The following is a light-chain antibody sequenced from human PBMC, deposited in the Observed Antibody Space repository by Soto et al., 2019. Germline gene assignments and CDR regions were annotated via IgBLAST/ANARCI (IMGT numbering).Light chain of an antibody. CDR3: QQYNNWPRT. CDR2: GAA. CDR1: QIIKTFY. J-gene: IGKJ1*01. V-gene: IGKV3-15*01. Sequence: IVLTQSPGTLSLSPGETATLSCRASQIIKTFYFGWYQQKPGQAPRLLIYGAATRATGIPARFSGSGSGTEFTLTINSLQYEDFAVYYCQQYNNWPRTFGQGTKV.